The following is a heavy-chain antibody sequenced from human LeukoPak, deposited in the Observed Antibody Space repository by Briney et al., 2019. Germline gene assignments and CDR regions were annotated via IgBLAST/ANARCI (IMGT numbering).Heavy chain of an antibody. Sequence: PGGSLRLSCAASGFTFSSYSMNWVRQAPGKGLEWVSYISSSSSTIYYADSVKGRFTISRDNAKNSLYLQMNSLRAEDTAVYYCARDESRDGYEGFDYWGQGTLVTLSS. D-gene: IGHD5-24*01. CDR2: ISSSSSTI. V-gene: IGHV3-48*04. J-gene: IGHJ4*02. CDR3: ARDESRDGYEGFDY. CDR1: GFTFSSYS.